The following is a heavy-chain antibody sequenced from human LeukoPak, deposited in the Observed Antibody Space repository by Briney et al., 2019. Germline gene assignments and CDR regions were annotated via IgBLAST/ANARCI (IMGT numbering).Heavy chain of an antibody. Sequence: ASVKVSCKASGYTFTGYYMHWVRQAPGQELEWMGWINPNSGGTNYAQKFQGRVTMTRDTSISTAYMELSRLRSDDTAVHYCARTRASGYSYNWFDPWGQGTLVTVSS. CDR2: INPNSGGT. V-gene: IGHV1-2*02. J-gene: IGHJ5*02. CDR3: ARTRASGYSYNWFDP. CDR1: GYTFTGYY. D-gene: IGHD3-3*01.